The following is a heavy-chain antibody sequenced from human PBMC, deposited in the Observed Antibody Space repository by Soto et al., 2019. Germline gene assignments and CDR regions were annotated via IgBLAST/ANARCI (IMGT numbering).Heavy chain of an antibody. CDR1: GGSISSGGYS. D-gene: IGHD6-19*01. V-gene: IGHV4-30-2*01. Sequence: QLQLQESGSGLVKPSQTLSLTCGVSGGSISSGGYSWSWIRLPPGKGPEWIGSIYLSGSTYYNPSLKSRVTISVDRSKNQFSLKLSSVTAADTAVYYCARVAGSGWYDAWGQGTLVTVS. CDR3: ARVAGSGWYDA. J-gene: IGHJ5*02. CDR2: IYLSGST.